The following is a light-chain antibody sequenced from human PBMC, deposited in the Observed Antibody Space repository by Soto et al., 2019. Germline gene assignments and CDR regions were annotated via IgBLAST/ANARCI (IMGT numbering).Light chain of an antibody. Sequence: EIVMTQSPAILSVSPGERATLFCRASQSVRSNFLAWYQHKPGQAPRLLIHGASTRATGVPARFSGSASETECTRTISSLQSEDCAVDYCQQYSAWPLTFGGGTKVEIK. CDR1: QSVRSN. J-gene: IGKJ4*01. CDR2: GAS. CDR3: QQYSAWPLT. V-gene: IGKV3-15*01.